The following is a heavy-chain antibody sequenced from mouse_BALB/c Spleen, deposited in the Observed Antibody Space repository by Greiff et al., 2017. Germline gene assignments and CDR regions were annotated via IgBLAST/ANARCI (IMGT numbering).Heavy chain of an antibody. CDR1: GFNIKDTY. CDR2: IDPANGNT. CDR3: ARRGLPRYYYAMDY. V-gene: IGHV14-3*02. Sequence: VQLQQSGAELVKPGASVKLSCTASGFNIKDTYMHWVKQRPEQGLEWIGRIDPANGNTKYDPKFQGKATITADTSSNTAYLQLSSLTSEDTAVYYCARRGLPRYYYAMDYWGQGTSVTVSS. J-gene: IGHJ4*01. D-gene: IGHD1-1*01.